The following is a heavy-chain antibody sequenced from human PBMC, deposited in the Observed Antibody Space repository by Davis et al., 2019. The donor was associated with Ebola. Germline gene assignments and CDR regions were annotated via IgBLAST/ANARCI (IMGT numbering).Heavy chain of an antibody. J-gene: IGHJ6*03. CDR2: IYYSGST. CDR1: GGSISRGGSY. V-gene: IGHV4-31*03. CDR3: ARDLRYDSSGYDYYFDMDV. Sequence: PSETLSLTCTVSGGSISRGGSYWTWIRQHPGKGLEWIGYIYYSGSTYYNPSLKSRVTISLDTSKNQFSLNLYSVTAADTAVYYCARDLRYDSSGYDYYFDMDVWGKGTTVTVSS. D-gene: IGHD3-22*01.